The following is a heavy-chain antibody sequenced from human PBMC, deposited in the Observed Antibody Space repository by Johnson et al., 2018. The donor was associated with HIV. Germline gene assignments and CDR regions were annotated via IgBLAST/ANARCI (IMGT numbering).Heavy chain of an antibody. CDR2: ISFDGTLK. D-gene: IGHD2-8*02. J-gene: IGHJ3*02. Sequence: QVQLVESGGGVVQPGKSLTLSCVGSGLSFSNFGIHWVRPAPGKGPEWVAVISFDGTLKKYADSVKGRFTISRDNSKNTLNLQMDSLREDDTAVYYCAKDLDRELLALWAFHTWGQGTVVTVSS. CDR3: AKDLDRELLALWAFHT. CDR1: GLSFSNFG. V-gene: IGHV3-30*18.